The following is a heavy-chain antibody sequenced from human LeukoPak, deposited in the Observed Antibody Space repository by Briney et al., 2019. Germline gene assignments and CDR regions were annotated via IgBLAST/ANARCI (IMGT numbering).Heavy chain of an antibody. CDR2: IYTSGST. D-gene: IGHD4-17*01. J-gene: IGHJ4*02. Sequence: SETLSLTCTVSGGSISSGSYYWSWIRQPAGKGLEWIGRIYTSGSTNYNPSLKSRVTISVDTSKNQFSLKLSSVTAADTAVYYCARDTSRAGYGDLFDYWGQGTLVTVSS. V-gene: IGHV4-61*02. CDR3: ARDTSRAGYGDLFDY. CDR1: GGSISSGSYY.